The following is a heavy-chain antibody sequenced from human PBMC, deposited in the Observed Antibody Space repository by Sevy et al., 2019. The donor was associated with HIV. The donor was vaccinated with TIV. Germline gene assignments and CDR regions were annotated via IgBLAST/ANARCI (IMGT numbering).Heavy chain of an antibody. D-gene: IGHD1-20*01. CDR3: AKGGLRVTGQGDY. CDR2: ISYDGSNK. CDR1: GFTFSSYG. J-gene: IGHJ4*02. Sequence: GGSLRLSCAASGFTFSSYGMHWVRQAPGKGLEWVAVISYDGSNKYYADSVKGRFTISRDNSKNTLYLQMNSLRAEDTAVYYCAKGGLRVTGQGDYWGQGTLVTVSS. V-gene: IGHV3-30*18.